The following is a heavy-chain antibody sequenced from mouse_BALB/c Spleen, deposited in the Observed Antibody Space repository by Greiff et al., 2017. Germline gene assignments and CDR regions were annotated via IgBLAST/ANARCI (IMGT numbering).Heavy chain of an antibody. CDR2: ISYSGST. CDR1: GYSITSDYA. Sequence: EVKLVESGPGLVKPSQSLSLTCTVTGYSITSDYAWNWIRQFPGNKLEWMGYISYSGSTSYNPSLKSRISITRDTSKNQFFLQLNSVTTEDTATYYCARAIYYGSAWFAYWGQGTLVTVSA. J-gene: IGHJ3*01. CDR3: ARAIYYGSAWFAY. V-gene: IGHV3-2*02. D-gene: IGHD1-2*01.